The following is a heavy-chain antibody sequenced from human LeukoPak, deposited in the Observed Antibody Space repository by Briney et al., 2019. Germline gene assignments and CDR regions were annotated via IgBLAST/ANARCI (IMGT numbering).Heavy chain of an antibody. D-gene: IGHD3-22*01. CDR3: ARDYLSYYYDSSGPSVGY. J-gene: IGHJ4*02. CDR2: ISAYNGNT. V-gene: IGHV1-18*01. Sequence: ASVKVSCTASGYTFTSYGISWVRQAPGQGLEWMGWISAYNGNTNYAQKLQGRVTMTTDTSTSTAYMELRSLRSDDTAVYYCARDYLSYYYDSSGPSVGYWGQGTLVTVSS. CDR1: GYTFTSYG.